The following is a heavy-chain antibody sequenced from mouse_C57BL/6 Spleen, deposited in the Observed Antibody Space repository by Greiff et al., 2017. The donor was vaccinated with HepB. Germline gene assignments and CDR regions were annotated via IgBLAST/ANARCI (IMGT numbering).Heavy chain of an antibody. D-gene: IGHD2-5*01. CDR3: ARGAPYSNIRRDY. J-gene: IGHJ4*01. Sequence: VQLVESGPELVKPGASVKISCKASGYAFSSSWMNWVKQRPGKGLEWIGRIYPGDGDTNYNGKFKGKATLTADKSSSTAYMQLSSLTSEDSAVYFCARGAPYSNIRRDYWGQGTSVTVSS. CDR2: IYPGDGDT. V-gene: IGHV1-82*01. CDR1: GYAFSSSW.